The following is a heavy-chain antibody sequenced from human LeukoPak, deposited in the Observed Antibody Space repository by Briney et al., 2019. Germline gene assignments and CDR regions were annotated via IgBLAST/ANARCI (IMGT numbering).Heavy chain of an antibody. J-gene: IGHJ3*02. Sequence: ASVKVSCKASGGTFSSYAISWVRQAPGQGLEWMGGIIPIFGTANYAQKFQGRVTITADESTSTAYMELSSLRSEDTAVYYCARGQPPYGSGGYVSGAFDIWGQGTMVTVSS. V-gene: IGHV1-69*13. D-gene: IGHD3-10*01. CDR3: ARGQPPYGSGGYVSGAFDI. CDR1: GGTFSSYA. CDR2: IIPIFGTA.